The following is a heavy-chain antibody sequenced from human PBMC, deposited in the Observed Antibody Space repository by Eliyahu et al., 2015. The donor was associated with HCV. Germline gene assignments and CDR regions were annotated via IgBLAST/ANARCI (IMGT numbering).Heavy chain of an antibody. V-gene: IGHV3-30*18. J-gene: IGHJ6*03. CDR1: GFXFSSYA. CDR2: ISYDGSKR. Sequence: QVQVVESGGGVVQPGRSLXLSCAASGFXFSSYAXXGVRXAPGKGLEWVAIISYDGSKRYYADSVKGRFTISRDNSKNTLYLQMNSLRVEDTAVYYCAKDNEGDIVATPTKKPYYYYHMDVWGKGTTVTVSS. D-gene: IGHD5-12*01. CDR3: AKDNEGDIVATPTKKPYYYYHMDV.